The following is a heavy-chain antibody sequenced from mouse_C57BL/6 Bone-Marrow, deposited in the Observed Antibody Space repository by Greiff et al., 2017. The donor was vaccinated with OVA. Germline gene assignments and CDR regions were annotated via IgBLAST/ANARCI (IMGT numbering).Heavy chain of an antibody. D-gene: IGHD2-12*01. CDR3: ASPYSFYAMDY. J-gene: IGHJ4*01. Sequence: VQLQQSGPELVKPGASVKLSCKASGYTFTSYDINWVKQRPGPGLEWIGVINPYNGGTSSNQKFKGKATLTVDKSSSTAYMELNSLTSEDSAVYYCASPYSFYAMDYWGQGTSVTVSS. CDR2: INPYNGGT. CDR1: GYTFTSYD. V-gene: IGHV1-19*01.